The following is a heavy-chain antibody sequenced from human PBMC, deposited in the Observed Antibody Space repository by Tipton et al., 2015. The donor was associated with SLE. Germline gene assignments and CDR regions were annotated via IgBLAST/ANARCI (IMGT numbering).Heavy chain of an antibody. V-gene: IGHV4-39*01. J-gene: IGHJ5*02. CDR3: ARGEQDIVVVVAAKDWFDP. CDR1: GGSISSSSYY. CDR2: IYYSGST. Sequence: TLSLTCTVSGGSISSSSYYWGWIRQPPGKGLEWIGSIYYSGSTYYNPSLKSRVTISVDTSKNLFSLKLSSVTAADTAVYYCARGEQDIVVVVAAKDWFDPWGQGTLVTVSS. D-gene: IGHD2-15*01.